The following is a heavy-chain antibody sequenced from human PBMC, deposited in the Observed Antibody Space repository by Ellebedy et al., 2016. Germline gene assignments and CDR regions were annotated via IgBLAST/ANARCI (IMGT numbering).Heavy chain of an antibody. V-gene: IGHV3-7*01. J-gene: IGHJ5*01. CDR3: VRESFDSGHFYGDS. CDR1: GFTFTDHW. CDR2: VNQDGSGK. Sequence: GGSLRLSCVASGFTFTDHWMTRVRQVPGKGLEWVANVNQDGSGKHYVDSVKGRFTISRDNAKNSLSLQMDSLGAEDTAIYYCVRESFDSGHFYGDSWGQGTLVTVSS. D-gene: IGHD3-10*01.